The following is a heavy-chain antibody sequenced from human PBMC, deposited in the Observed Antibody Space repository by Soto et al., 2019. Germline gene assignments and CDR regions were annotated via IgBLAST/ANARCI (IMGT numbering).Heavy chain of an antibody. V-gene: IGHV3-23*01. CDR2: ISGSGGRT. J-gene: IGHJ4*02. CDR3: AKSTNSSQVTHYYDRSGYWGPLDY. CDR1: GFTFSSYV. Sequence: GGSLRLSCAASGFTFSSYVMSWVRQAPGKGLEWVSVISGSGGRTYYADSVKGRFTISRDNSKNTLFLQMNSLRAEDTAAYYGAKSTNSSQVTHYYDRSGYWGPLDYWGQGTLVTVSS. D-gene: IGHD3-22*01.